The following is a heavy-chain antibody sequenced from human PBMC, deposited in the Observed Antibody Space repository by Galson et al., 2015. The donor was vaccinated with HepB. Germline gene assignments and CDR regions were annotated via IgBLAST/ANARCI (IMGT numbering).Heavy chain of an antibody. J-gene: IGHJ4*02. CDR1: GFTFSSYA. Sequence: SLRLSCAASGFTFSSYAMHWVRQAPGKGLEWVAVMSYDGSNKNYADSVKGRFTISRDNSKNTLYLQMNGLRAEDTAVYYCARIEGTTVVTGYFDYWGQGTLVTVSS. CDR3: ARIEGTTVVTGYFDY. D-gene: IGHD4-23*01. V-gene: IGHV3-30-3*01. CDR2: MSYDGSNK.